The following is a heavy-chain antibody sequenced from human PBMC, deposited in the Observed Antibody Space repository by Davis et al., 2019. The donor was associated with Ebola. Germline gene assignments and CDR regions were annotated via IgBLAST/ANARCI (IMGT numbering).Heavy chain of an antibody. CDR3: ARSPEEYGLHYYFDY. D-gene: IGHD1-14*01. CDR2: IDWDDDK. V-gene: IGHV2-70*01. J-gene: IGHJ4*02. Sequence: SGPTLVKPTQTLTLTCTFSGFSLSTSGMCVSWIRQPPGKALEWLALIDWDDDKYYSTSLKTRLTISKDTSKNQVVLTMTNMDPVDTATYYCARSPEEYGLHYYFDYWGQGTLVTVSS. CDR1: GFSLSTSGMC.